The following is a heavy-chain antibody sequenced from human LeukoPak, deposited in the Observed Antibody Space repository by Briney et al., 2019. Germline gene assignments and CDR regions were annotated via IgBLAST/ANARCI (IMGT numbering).Heavy chain of an antibody. V-gene: IGHV3-20*04. D-gene: IGHD2-2*01. Sequence: GGSLRLSCTASGFAFDEHGMSWVRQVPGKGLEWVSGFNWSGGSTGYAHSLRGRFTISRDNAKNSLYLQMDSLRAEDTALYYCARAPITSPFYFDYWVQGTLVSVSS. J-gene: IGHJ4*02. CDR3: ARAPITSPFYFDY. CDR2: FNWSGGST. CDR1: GFAFDEHG.